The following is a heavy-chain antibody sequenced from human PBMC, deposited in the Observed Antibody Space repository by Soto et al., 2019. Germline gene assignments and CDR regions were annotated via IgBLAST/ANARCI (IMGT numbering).Heavy chain of an antibody. V-gene: IGHV3-21*01. Sequence: PGGSLRLSCAASGFTFSSYSMNWVRQAPGKGLEWVSSISSSSSYIYYADSVKGRFTISRDNAKNSLYLQMDSLRAEDTAVYYCAKEKISTSCCNWFDPWGQGTLVTVSS. CDR2: ISSSSSYI. D-gene: IGHD2-2*01. CDR3: AKEKISTSCCNWFDP. CDR1: GFTFSSYS. J-gene: IGHJ5*02.